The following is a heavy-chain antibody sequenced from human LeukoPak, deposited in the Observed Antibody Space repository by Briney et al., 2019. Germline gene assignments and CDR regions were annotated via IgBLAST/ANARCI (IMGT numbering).Heavy chain of an antibody. D-gene: IGHD4-17*01. CDR3: ARDRGDDYYYYMDV. V-gene: IGHV3-48*03. CDR1: GFTFSSYE. J-gene: IGHJ6*03. CDR2: ISSSGSTI. Sequence: GGSLRLSCAASGFTFSSYEMNWVRQAPGQGLEWVSYISSSGSTIYYADSVKGRFTISRDNAKNSLYLQMNSLRSEDTAVYYCARDRGDDYYYYMDVWGKGTTVTVSS.